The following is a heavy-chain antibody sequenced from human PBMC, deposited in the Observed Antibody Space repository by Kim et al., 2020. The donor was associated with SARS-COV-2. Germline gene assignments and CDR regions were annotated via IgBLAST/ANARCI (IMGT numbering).Heavy chain of an antibody. Sequence: GESLKISCKTSGYNFTNYWIVWVRQEPGRGLEWMGIMFPGDSDTRYSPSXQGQXTXSPDIXXTTAHLTLRSLKPSDTXISXXXRGVRGIMDVWGPGXXGIVXS. J-gene: IGHJ6*02. D-gene: IGHD3-10*01. CDR3: XRGVRGIMDV. CDR2: MFPGDSDT. CDR1: GYNFTNYW. V-gene: IGHV5-51*01.